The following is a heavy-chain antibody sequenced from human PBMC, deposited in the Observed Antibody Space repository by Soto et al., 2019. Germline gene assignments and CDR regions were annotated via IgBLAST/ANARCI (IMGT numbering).Heavy chain of an antibody. CDR1: GFTFSSYG. Sequence: GGSLRLSCAASGFTFSSYGMHWVRQAPGKGLEWVAVISYDGSNKYYADSVKGRFTISRDNSKNTLYLQMNSLRAEETAVYYCAKVGVSVLRYFDWLSNPYFDYWGQGTLVTVSS. J-gene: IGHJ4*02. CDR3: AKVGVSVLRYFDWLSNPYFDY. D-gene: IGHD3-9*01. V-gene: IGHV3-30*18. CDR2: ISYDGSNK.